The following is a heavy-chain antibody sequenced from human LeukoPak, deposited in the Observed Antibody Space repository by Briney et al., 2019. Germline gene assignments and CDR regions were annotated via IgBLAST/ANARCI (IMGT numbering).Heavy chain of an antibody. CDR3: ATWVRSSYDFDY. V-gene: IGHV1-24*01. CDR2: FDPEDSET. CDR1: GYTLTELS. J-gene: IGHJ4*02. Sequence: ASVKVSCKVSGYTLTELSMHWVRQAPGKGLEWMGGFDPEDSETIYAQKFQGRVTMTEDTSTDTAYMELSSLRSEDTAVYYCATWVRSSYDFDYWGQGTLVTVSS. D-gene: IGHD5-18*01.